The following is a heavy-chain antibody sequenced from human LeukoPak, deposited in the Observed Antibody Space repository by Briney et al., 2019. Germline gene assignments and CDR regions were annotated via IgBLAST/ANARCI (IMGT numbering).Heavy chain of an antibody. D-gene: IGHD1-1*01. V-gene: IGHV3-23*01. J-gene: IGHJ4*02. CDR2: IRSNGATA. CDR3: ARGQEFDDGVFDS. Sequence: GGSLRLSCAASGFSFSSFAMTWVRQAPGKGLEWVSTIRSNGATAYNADAVKGRFTISRDNSKNTVYLQMNSLRVEDTAIYYCARGQEFDDGVFDSWGQGTLVTVSS. CDR1: GFSFSSFA.